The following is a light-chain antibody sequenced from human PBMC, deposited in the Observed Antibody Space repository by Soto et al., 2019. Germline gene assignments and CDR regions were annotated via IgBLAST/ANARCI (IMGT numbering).Light chain of an antibody. CDR1: QSINNL. CDR3: QQYDSYPLT. J-gene: IGKJ4*01. Sequence: DVQMTQSPSTLSASVGDRVTITCRASQSINNLLAWYQQKPGKAPKFLIYDVSTLESGVPSRFSGSGSGTEFPPPHSSLQPEDFATYYCQQYDSYPLTFGGGTRVEIK. V-gene: IGKV1-5*01. CDR2: DVS.